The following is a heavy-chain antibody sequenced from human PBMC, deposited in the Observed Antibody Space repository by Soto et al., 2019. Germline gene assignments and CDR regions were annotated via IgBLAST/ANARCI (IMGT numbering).Heavy chain of an antibody. J-gene: IGHJ4*02. Sequence: QVQLVQSGAEVKKPGASVKVSCKASGYTFTSYYMHWVRQAPGQGLEWMGIINPSGGSTSYAQKFQGRITMTRDTSKSTVYMELSSLRSEDTAVYYCAAGAYYGGNSDYFDYWGQGTLVTVSS. D-gene: IGHD4-17*01. CDR3: AAGAYYGGNSDYFDY. CDR1: GYTFTSYY. CDR2: INPSGGST. V-gene: IGHV1-46*01.